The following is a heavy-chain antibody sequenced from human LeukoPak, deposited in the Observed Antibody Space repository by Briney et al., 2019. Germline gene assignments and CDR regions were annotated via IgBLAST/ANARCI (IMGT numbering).Heavy chain of an antibody. CDR1: GGSISNYY. CDR2: MYMSGTT. V-gene: IGHV4-4*07. J-gene: IGHJ6*02. D-gene: IGHD3-22*01. Sequence: PSETLPFTCTVSGGSISNYYLTWIRQPAGKGLEWIGRMYMSGTTNYNPSLRSRVTMSIDTSKNQFSLRLSSVTAADTAIYYCAGENYYDSSGYSEGLNVWGQGTTVSVSS. CDR3: AGENYYDSSGYSEGLNV.